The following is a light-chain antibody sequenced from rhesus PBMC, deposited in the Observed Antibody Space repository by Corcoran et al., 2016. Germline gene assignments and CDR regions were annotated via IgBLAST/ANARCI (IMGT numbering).Light chain of an antibody. V-gene: IGLV1-60*01. CDR3: AAWDASLCGYI. J-gene: IGLJ1*01. CDR1: SSNVGSNS. Sequence: QSVLTQPPSASEAARKTVTISCSGSSSNVGSNSVSWYQQFPGTAPKVLIYSNDQRPSGVSARFSGSKSGTSASLAISGLQNADEADYYCAAWDASLCGYIFGTGTRLTVL. CDR2: SND.